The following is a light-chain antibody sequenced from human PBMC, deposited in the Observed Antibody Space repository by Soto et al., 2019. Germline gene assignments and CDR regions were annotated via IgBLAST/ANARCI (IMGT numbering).Light chain of an antibody. CDR3: QQYNDWPSLT. J-gene: IGKJ4*01. CDR2: GAF. Sequence: EIVLTQSPGTLSLSPGERATLSCRASESVSNNYLAWYQQKPGQAPRLLIYGAFTRATGVPARFSGSGSGTEFTLTISSLQSEDSAVYYCQQYNDWPSLTFGGGTKVDIK. V-gene: IGKV3-15*01. CDR1: ESVSNN.